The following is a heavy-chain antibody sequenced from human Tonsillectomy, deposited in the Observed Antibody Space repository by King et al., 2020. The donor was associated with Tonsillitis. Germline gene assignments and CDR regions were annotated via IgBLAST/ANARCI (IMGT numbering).Heavy chain of an antibody. Sequence: VQLVESGGGLVQPGASLRLSCAASGFTFSSSWMNWVRHAPGKGLVWVSFINSDGSTTTYADSVKGRFTISRDNAKNTVYLQMNSLRAEDTAVYYCARYRSYSRSLDDWGQGTLVTVSS. CDR2: INSDGSTT. J-gene: IGHJ4*02. D-gene: IGHD4-11*01. CDR1: GFTFSSSW. CDR3: ARYRSYSRSLDD. V-gene: IGHV3-74*01.